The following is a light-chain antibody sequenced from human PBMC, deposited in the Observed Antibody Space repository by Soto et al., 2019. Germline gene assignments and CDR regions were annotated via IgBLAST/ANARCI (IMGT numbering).Light chain of an antibody. CDR2: EVD. CDR3: SSCTSGNTVV. CDR1: ISDVGGYNY. J-gene: IGLJ2*01. Sequence: QPVLTQPASVSGSPGQSITISCTGTISDVGGYNYVSWYQQHPGKAPKLMIYEVDSRPSGVSNRFSGSKSGNTASLTISGLQAEDEADYYCSSCTSGNTVVFGGGTKVTVL. V-gene: IGLV2-14*01.